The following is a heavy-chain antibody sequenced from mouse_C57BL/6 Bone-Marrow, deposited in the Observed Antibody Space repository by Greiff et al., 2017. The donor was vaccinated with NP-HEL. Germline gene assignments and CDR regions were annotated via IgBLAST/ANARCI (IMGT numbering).Heavy chain of an antibody. J-gene: IGHJ3*01. V-gene: IGHV1-81*01. CDR2: IYPRSGNT. D-gene: IGHD2-3*01. Sequence: QVQLQQSGAELARPGASVKLSCKASGYTFTSYGISWVKQRPGQGLEWIGEIYPRSGNTYYNEKFKGKATLTADKSSSTAYMELRSLTSEDSAVYFCARTYDGYYEGWFAYWGQGTLVTVSA. CDR3: ARTYDGYYEGWFAY. CDR1: GYTFTSYG.